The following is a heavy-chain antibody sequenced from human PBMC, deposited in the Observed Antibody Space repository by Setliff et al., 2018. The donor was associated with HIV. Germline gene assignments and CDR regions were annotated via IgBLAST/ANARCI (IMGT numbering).Heavy chain of an antibody. Sequence: PSETLSLTCTVSGGSITSYYWSWIRQPPGKGLEWIGYFYYSVSTNYNPSLKSRVTISVDTSKNQFSLKLNSVTAADTAVYYCARAPYYFVYYYYYYMDVWGKGTTVTVSS. CDR2: FYYSVST. D-gene: IGHD3-10*02. CDR3: ARAPYYFVYYYYYYMDV. CDR1: GGSITSYY. V-gene: IGHV4-59*08. J-gene: IGHJ6*03.